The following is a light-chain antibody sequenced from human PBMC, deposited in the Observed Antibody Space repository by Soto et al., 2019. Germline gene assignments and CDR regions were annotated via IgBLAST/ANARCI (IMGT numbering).Light chain of an antibody. CDR3: KQYDNSLT. CDR1: QSVRDH. V-gene: IGKV3-15*01. J-gene: IGKJ1*01. CDR2: GAS. Sequence: EIVMTQSPSTLSVSPGESVTLSCRASQSVRDHLAWYQQKPGQASRLLIFGASTRASGIPSRFSGSGSGTDFTLTISSLQSEDVAVYYCKQYDNSLTFGRGAKVEIK.